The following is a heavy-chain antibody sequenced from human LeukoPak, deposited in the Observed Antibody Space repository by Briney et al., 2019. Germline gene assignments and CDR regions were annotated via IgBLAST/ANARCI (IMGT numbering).Heavy chain of an antibody. V-gene: IGHV4-59*01. CDR2: FYYSGRT. J-gene: IGHJ3*02. Sequence: PSETLSLTCTVSGGSISTNYWSWIRQPPGKGLEWIGYFYYSGRTNYNPSLKSRVTISVDTSKNQFSLILTSVTAADTAVYYRARLHRGEEAFDIWGQGTMVTVSS. CDR3: ARLHRGEEAFDI. CDR1: GGSISTNY.